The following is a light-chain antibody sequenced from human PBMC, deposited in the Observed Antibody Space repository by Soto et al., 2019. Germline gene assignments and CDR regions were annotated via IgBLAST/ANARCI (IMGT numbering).Light chain of an antibody. V-gene: IGLV2-8*01. CDR3: SSYAGNKVI. CDR2: EVS. CDR1: SSDVGGYNY. Sequence: QSALTQPPSASGSPGQSVTISCTGTSSDVGGYNYVSWYQQHPDKAPNLIIYEVSKWPSGLPDRFSGSKSGNTASLTVSGLQAEDEADYYCSSYAGNKVIFGGGTKLTVL. J-gene: IGLJ2*01.